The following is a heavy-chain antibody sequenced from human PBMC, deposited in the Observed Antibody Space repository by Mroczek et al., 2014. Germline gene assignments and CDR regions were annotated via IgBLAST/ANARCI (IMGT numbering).Heavy chain of an antibody. D-gene: IGHD5-18*01. V-gene: IGHV4-61*02. CDR1: GGSISSGSYY. CDR3: ARDGTHSGYGYAHGLRLSWFDP. Sequence: QVQLQESGPGLVKPSQTLSLTCTVSGGSISSGSYYWSWIRQPAGKGLEWIGRIYTSGSTNYNPSLKSRVTMSVDTSKNQFSLKLSSVTAADTAVYYCARDGTHSGYGYAHGLRLSWFDPWGQGTPGHRLL. J-gene: IGHJ5*02. CDR2: IYTSGST.